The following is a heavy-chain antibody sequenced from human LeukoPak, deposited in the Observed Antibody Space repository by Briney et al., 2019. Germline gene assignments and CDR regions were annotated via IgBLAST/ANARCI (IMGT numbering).Heavy chain of an antibody. J-gene: IGHJ4*02. CDR1: GYTFISYG. CDR2: INPNSGGT. V-gene: IGHV1-2*02. CDR3: ARVGNYGSGSYLLY. D-gene: IGHD3-10*01. Sequence: GASVKVSCKASGYTFISYGISWVRQAPGQGLEWTGWINPNSGGTNYAQKFQGRVTMTRDTSISTAYMELSRLRSDDTAVYYCARVGNYGSGSYLLYWGQGTLVTVSS.